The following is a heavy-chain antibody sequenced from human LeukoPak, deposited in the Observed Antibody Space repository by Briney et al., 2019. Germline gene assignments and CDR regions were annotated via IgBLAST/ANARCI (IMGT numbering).Heavy chain of an antibody. V-gene: IGHV3-7*03. J-gene: IGHJ4*02. CDR1: GFTFSSYW. CDR2: IKQDGSER. D-gene: IGHD4-17*01. Sequence: GGSLRLSCAASGFTFSSYWMSWVRQAPGKGLEWVANIKQDGSERYYVDSVKGRFTISRDNAKNSLYLQMNGLRAEDTAVYYCTRGQTTVTNWGQGTLVTVSS. CDR3: TRGQTTVTN.